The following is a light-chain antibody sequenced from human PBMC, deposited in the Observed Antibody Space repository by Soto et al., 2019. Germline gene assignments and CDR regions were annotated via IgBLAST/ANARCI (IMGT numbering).Light chain of an antibody. J-gene: IGLJ1*01. Sequence: SALTQPASVSGSPGQSITISCSGTSSDVGRYNLVSWYQQHPGRAPKLMLYEGNKRPSGVSDRFSGSKTDNTASLTISGLQAEDEADYYCCSFAGDNTYVFGTGTKVTVL. CDR3: CSFAGDNTYV. CDR2: EGN. V-gene: IGLV2-23*01. CDR1: SSDVGRYNL.